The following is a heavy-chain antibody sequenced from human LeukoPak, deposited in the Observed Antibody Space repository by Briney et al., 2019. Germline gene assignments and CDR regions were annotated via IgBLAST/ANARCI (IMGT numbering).Heavy chain of an antibody. CDR2: ISSSGSTI. V-gene: IGHV3-48*03. CDR1: GFTFSSYE. D-gene: IGHD3-22*01. J-gene: IGHJ4*02. Sequence: GGSLRLSCAASGFTFSSYEMNWVRQAPGKGLEWVSYISSSGSTIYYADSVKGRSTISRDNAKNSLYLQMNSLRAEDTAVYYCASATYYYDSSGYYYLPFDYWGQGTLVTVSS. CDR3: ASATYYYDSSGYYYLPFDY.